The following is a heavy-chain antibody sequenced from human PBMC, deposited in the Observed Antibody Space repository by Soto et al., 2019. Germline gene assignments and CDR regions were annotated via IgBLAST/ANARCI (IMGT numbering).Heavy chain of an antibody. CDR2: IVVGSGNT. CDR1: GFTFTSSA. D-gene: IGHD2-21*02. V-gene: IGHV1-58*01. CDR3: AADRTYCGGDCYVD. J-gene: IGHJ4*02. Sequence: QMQLVQSGPEVKKPGTSVKVSCKASGFTFTSSAVQWVRQARGQRLEWIGWIVVGSGNTNYAQKFQERVTITRDMATSTGYRELSSLRSEDTAVYYCAADRTYCGGDCYVDWGQGTLVTVSS.